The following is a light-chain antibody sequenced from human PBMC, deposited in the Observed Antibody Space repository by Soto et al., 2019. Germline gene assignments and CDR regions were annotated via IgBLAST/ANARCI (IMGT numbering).Light chain of an antibody. CDR3: AAWDDSLSGLV. CDR2: SNN. CDR1: SSNIGSNT. J-gene: IGLJ2*01. Sequence: QCVLTQPPSASGTPGQRVTISCSGSSSNIGSNTVNWYQQLPGTAPKLLIHSNNQRPSGVPDRFSGSKSGTSASLAISGLQSEDEADYYCAAWDDSLSGLVFGGGTKLTV. V-gene: IGLV1-44*01.